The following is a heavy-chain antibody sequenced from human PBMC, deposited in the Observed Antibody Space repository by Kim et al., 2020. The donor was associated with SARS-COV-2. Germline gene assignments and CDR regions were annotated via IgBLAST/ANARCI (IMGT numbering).Heavy chain of an antibody. CDR2: ST. J-gene: IGHJ3*02. D-gene: IGHD1-26*01. Sequence: STNYNPSLKRRVTISVDTSKNQFSLKLSSVTAADTAVYYCAQGQGGAFDIWGQVTMVTVSS. V-gene: IGHV4-59*01. CDR3: AQGQGGAFDI.